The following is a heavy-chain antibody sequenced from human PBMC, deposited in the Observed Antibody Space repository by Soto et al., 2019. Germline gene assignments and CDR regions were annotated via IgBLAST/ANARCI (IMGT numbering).Heavy chain of an antibody. D-gene: IGHD2-2*01. J-gene: IGHJ4*02. V-gene: IGHV1-46*01. CDR3: ARPPGDCSSTSCYAEGY. CDR2: INPSGGST. Sequence: ASVKVSCKASGYTFTSYYMHWVRQAPGQGLEWMGIINPSGGSTSYAQKFQGRVTITADKSTSTVYMELSSLRSEDTAVYYCARPPGDCSSTSCYAEGYWGQGTLVTVSS. CDR1: GYTFTSYY.